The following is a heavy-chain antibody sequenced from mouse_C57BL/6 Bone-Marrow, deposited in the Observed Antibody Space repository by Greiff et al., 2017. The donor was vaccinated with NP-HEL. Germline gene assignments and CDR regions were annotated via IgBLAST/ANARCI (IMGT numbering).Heavy chain of an antibody. J-gene: IGHJ1*03. CDR1: GYTFTSYW. CDR2: INPSNGGT. CDR3: ASHYYGSSYSYFDV. V-gene: IGHV1-53*01. Sequence: VQLQQPGTELVKPGASVKLSCKASGYTFTSYWMHWVKQRPGQGLEWIGNINPSNGGTNYNEKFKSKATLTVDKSSSTAYMQLSSLTSGDSAVYYCASHYYGSSYSYFDVWGTGTTVTVSS. D-gene: IGHD1-1*01.